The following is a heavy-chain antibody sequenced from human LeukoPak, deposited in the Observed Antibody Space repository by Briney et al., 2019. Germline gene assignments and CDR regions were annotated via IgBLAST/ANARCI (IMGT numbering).Heavy chain of an antibody. J-gene: IGHJ4*02. CDR2: IYSGGST. CDR3: ARSPAYSSVDY. V-gene: IGHV3-53*01. D-gene: IGHD4-11*01. Sequence: GGSLRLSCAASGFTVSSNYMSWVRQAPGKGLEWVSVIYSGGSTYYADSVKGRFTISRDNSKNTLYLQMNSLRAEDTAVYYCARSPAYSSVDYWGQGTLVTVSS. CDR1: GFTVSSNY.